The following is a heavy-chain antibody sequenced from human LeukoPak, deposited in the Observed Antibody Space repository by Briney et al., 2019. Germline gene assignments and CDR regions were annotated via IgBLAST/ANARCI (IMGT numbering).Heavy chain of an antibody. J-gene: IGHJ4*02. CDR1: GFTFSSYA. V-gene: IGHV3-30-3*01. CDR2: ISYDGDNK. CDR3: ARGAPPDY. Sequence: GGSLRLSCAASGFTFSSYAMYWVRQAPGKGLEWVAVISYDGDNKYYADSVKDRFTISRDNSKNTLYLQMNNLRAEDTAVYYCARGAPPDYWGQGTLVTVSS.